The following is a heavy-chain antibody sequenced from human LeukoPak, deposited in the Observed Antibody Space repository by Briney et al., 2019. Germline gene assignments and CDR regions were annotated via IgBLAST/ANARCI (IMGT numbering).Heavy chain of an antibody. V-gene: IGHV4-34*01. CDR3: ARGHYDYYFDY. J-gene: IGHJ4*02. CDR1: GVSFSDYY. Sequence: SETLSLTCAVYGVSFSDYYWSWIRQPPGKGLEWIGEINHTGTTNYNPSLKSRVTISVDTSKNQFSLKLRSVTAADTAVYYCARGHYDYYFDYWGQGTLVTVSS. D-gene: IGHD3-3*01. CDR2: INHTGTT.